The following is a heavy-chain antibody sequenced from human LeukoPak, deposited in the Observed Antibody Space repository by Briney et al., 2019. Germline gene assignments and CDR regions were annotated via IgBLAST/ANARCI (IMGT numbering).Heavy chain of an antibody. CDR1: GFTFSSYD. J-gene: IGHJ4*02. CDR3: ASYLYWWSDLGY. V-gene: IGHV3-13*01. Sequence: GGSLRLSCAASGFTFSSYDMHWVRQATGKGLEWVSAIGTAGDTYYPGSVKGRFTISRENAKNSLYLQMNSLRAGDTAVYYCASYLYWWSDLGYWGQGTLVTVSS. D-gene: IGHD2-8*02. CDR2: IGTAGDT.